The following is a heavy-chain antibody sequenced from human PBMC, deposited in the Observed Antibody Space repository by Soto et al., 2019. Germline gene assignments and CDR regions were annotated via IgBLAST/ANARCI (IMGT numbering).Heavy chain of an antibody. Sequence: GASVKVSCKASGYTFTSYAMHWVRQAPGQRLEWMGWINAGNGNTKYSQKFQGRVTITRDTSASTAYMELSSLRSEDTAVYYCATGELLEWLLSSFDYWGQGTLVTVSS. D-gene: IGHD3-3*01. J-gene: IGHJ4*02. CDR2: INAGNGNT. V-gene: IGHV1-3*01. CDR1: GYTFTSYA. CDR3: ATGELLEWLLSSFDY.